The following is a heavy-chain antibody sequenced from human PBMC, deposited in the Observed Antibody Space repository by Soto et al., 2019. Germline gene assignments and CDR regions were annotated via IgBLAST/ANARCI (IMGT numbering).Heavy chain of an antibody. Sequence: PVGSLRLSCAASGFTFSRHGMQWARQAPGKGLEWVALIWYDGTRESYADSVKGRFTISRDQSESTLYLQMNRLRADDTAVYYCARDISFGAYDLWGQGTLVTVS. CDR3: ARDISFGAYDL. J-gene: IGHJ1*01. CDR2: IWYDGTRE. V-gene: IGHV3-33*01. D-gene: IGHD1-1*01. CDR1: GFTFSRHG.